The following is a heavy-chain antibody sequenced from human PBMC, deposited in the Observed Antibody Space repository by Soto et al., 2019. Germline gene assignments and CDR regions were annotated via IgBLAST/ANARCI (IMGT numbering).Heavy chain of an antibody. CDR1: GGSFSGYY. CDR2: INHSGST. CDR3: ARGGSYGSGSYYTAGNYYFDY. Sequence: SETLSLTYAVYGGSFSGYYWSWIRQPPGKGLEWIGEINHSGSTNYNPSLKSRVTISVDTSKNQFSLKLSSVTAADTAVYYCARGGSYGSGSYYTAGNYYFDYWDQGTLVTVSS. J-gene: IGHJ4*02. D-gene: IGHD3-10*01. V-gene: IGHV4-34*01.